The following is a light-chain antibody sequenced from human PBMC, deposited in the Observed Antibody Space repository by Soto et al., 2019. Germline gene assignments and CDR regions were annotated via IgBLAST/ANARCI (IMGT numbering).Light chain of an antibody. J-gene: IGLJ1*01. Sequence: QSALTQPASVSGSPGQSITISCTGTSSDVGSYNLVSWYQQHPGKAPKLMIYGVNKRPSGVSNRVSGSKSGNTASLTISGLQAEDEADYYCCSYAGISTFYVFGTGTKLTVL. CDR2: GVN. CDR3: CSYAGISTFYV. V-gene: IGLV2-23*02. CDR1: SSDVGSYNL.